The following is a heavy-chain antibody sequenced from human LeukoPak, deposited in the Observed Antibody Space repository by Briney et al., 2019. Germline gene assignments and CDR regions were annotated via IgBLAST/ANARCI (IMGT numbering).Heavy chain of an antibody. CDR3: ARDTGKNGYPDY. CDR1: GGSISSYY. Sequence: PSETLSLTCTVSGGSISSYYWSWIRQPAGKAPEWIGRIYSSGIINYNPSLKSRVTMSLDNSKNQLSLKLSYVTAADTAVYYCARDTGKNGYPDYWGQGTLVTVSS. CDR2: IYSSGII. D-gene: IGHD3-22*01. J-gene: IGHJ4*02. V-gene: IGHV4-4*07.